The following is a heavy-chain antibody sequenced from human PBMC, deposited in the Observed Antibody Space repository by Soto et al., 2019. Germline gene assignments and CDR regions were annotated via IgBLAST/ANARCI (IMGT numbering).Heavy chain of an antibody. J-gene: IGHJ6*02. V-gene: IGHV4-59*01. CDR2: IYYSGST. CDR1: GGSISSYY. CDR3: ARDIVVVAATTLKYYYYGMDV. D-gene: IGHD2-15*01. Sequence: SETLSLTCTVSGGSISSYYWSWIRQPPGKGLEWIGYIYYSGSTNYNPSLKSRVTISVDTSKNQFSLRLSSVTAADTAVYYCARDIVVVAATTLKYYYYGMDVWGQGTTVTVSS.